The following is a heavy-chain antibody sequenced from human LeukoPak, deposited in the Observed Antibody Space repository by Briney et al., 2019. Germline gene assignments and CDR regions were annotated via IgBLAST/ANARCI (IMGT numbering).Heavy chain of an antibody. J-gene: IGHJ6*02. CDR2: IKQDGSEK. V-gene: IGHV3-7*01. Sequence: GGSLRLSCAASGFTFSSYWMSWVRQAPGKGLEWVANIKQDGSEKYYVDSVKGRFTISRDNAKNSLYLQMNSLRAEDTAVYYCAKDQQEFYYYYYGMDVWGQGTTVTVSS. D-gene: IGHD3-10*01. CDR3: AKDQQEFYYYYYGMDV. CDR1: GFTFSSYW.